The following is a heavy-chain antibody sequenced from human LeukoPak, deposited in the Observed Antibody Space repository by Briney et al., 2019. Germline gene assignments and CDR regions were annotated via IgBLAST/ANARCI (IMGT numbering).Heavy chain of an antibody. V-gene: IGHV3-23*01. CDR2: ISGSGGST. CDR1: GFTFSSYA. Sequence: GGSLRLSCAASGFTFSSYAMSWVRQAPGKGLEWVSAISGSGGSTYYAASVKGRFTISRDNHKNPLYLQMNSLRAEDTALYYCAKSPHLEAYGDSVYFDDWGPGTLVTVSS. D-gene: IGHD4-17*01. J-gene: IGHJ4*02. CDR3: AKSPHLEAYGDSVYFDD.